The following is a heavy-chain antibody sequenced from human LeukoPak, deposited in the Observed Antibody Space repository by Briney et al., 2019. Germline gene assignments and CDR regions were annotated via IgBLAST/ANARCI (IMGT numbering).Heavy chain of an antibody. CDR2: INPSGGST. CDR1: GYTFTSYY. V-gene: IGHV1-46*01. J-gene: IGHJ3*02. D-gene: IGHD3-16*01. CDR3: ASGRGEVAFDI. Sequence: ASVKVSCKASGYTFTSYYMHWVRQAPGQGLEWMGIINPSGGSTSYAQKFQRRVTMTRDTSSSTVYMELSSLRSEDTAVYYCASGRGEVAFDIWGQGTMVTVSS.